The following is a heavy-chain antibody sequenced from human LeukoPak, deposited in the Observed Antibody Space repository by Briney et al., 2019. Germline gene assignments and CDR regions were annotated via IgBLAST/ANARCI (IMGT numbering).Heavy chain of an antibody. D-gene: IGHD3-10*01. CDR2: INHSGST. J-gene: IGHJ4*02. Sequence: SETLSLTCAVYGGSFSGYYWSWIRQPPGKGLEWIGEINHSGSTNYNPSLKSRVTISVDTSKNQFSLKLSSVTAADTAVYYCARGGWYYYGSGSRSRYFDYWGQGTLVTVSS. V-gene: IGHV4-34*01. CDR1: GGSFSGYY. CDR3: ARGGWYYYGSGSRSRYFDY.